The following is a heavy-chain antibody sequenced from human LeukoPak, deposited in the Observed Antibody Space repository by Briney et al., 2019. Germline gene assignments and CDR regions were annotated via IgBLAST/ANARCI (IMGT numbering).Heavy chain of an antibody. J-gene: IGHJ5*02. Sequence: GASVKVSCKVSGYTLTELSMHWVRQAPGKGLEWMGGFDPEDGETIYAQKFQGRVTMTEDTSTDTAYMELSSLRSEDTAVYYCATDLAHLGELSHNWFDPWGQGTLVTVSS. V-gene: IGHV1-24*01. D-gene: IGHD3-16*02. CDR3: ATDLAHLGELSHNWFDP. CDR2: FDPEDGET. CDR1: GYTLTELS.